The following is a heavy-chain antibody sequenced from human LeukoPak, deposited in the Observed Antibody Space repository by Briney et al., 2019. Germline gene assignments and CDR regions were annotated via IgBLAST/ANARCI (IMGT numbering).Heavy chain of an antibody. Sequence: GGSLRLSCAASGFTFSDYYMSWIRQAPGKGLEWLSYISRSSDYTEYADYVKGRFTISRDNARNSLYLQMNSLRPDDTAVYCCARDARGGIVTPEYWGQGTLVTVSS. CDR2: ISRSSDYT. CDR3: ARDARGGIVTPEY. D-gene: IGHD1-26*01. V-gene: IGHV3-11*05. J-gene: IGHJ4*02. CDR1: GFTFSDYY.